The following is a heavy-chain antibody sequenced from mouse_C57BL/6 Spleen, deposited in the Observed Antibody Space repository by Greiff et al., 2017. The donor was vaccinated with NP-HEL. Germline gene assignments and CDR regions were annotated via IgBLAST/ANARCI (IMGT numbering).Heavy chain of an antibody. Sequence: EVMLVESGEGLVKPGGSLKLSCAASGFTFSSYAMSWVRQTPEKRLEWVAYISSGGDYIYYADTVKGRFTISRDNARNTLYLQMSSLKSEDTAMYYCTRTVWEERYFDVWGTGTTVTVSS. CDR3: TRTVWEERYFDV. V-gene: IGHV5-9-1*02. CDR2: ISSGGDYI. J-gene: IGHJ1*03. CDR1: GFTFSSYA. D-gene: IGHD4-1*01.